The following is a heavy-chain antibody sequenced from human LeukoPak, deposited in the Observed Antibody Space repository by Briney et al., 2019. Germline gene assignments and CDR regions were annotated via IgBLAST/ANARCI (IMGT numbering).Heavy chain of an antibody. D-gene: IGHD6-13*01. J-gene: IGHJ6*02. CDR3: AKGDLGSWPYYYYYGMDV. CDR1: GFTFSSYG. V-gene: IGHV3-30*18. CDR2: ISYDGSNK. Sequence: GRSLRLSCAASGFTFSSYGMHWVRQAPGKGLEWVAFISYDGSNKYYADSVKGRFTISRDNSKNTLYLQMNSLRAEDTAVYYCAKGDLGSWPYYYYYGMDVWGQGTTVTVSS.